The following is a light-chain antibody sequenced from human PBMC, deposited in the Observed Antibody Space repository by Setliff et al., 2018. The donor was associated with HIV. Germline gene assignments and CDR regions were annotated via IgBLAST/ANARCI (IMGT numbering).Light chain of an antibody. CDR3: SAYTTSSTVL. V-gene: IGLV2-14*03. Sequence: QSVLTQPASVSGSPGQSITISCTGTSSDIGAYKYVSWYQQHPDKAPKLLIYDVNTRPSGISGRFSGSKSGNTASLTISGLQAEDEADYYCSAYTTSSTVLFGGGTKGTVL. J-gene: IGLJ2*01. CDR1: SSDIGAYKY. CDR2: DVN.